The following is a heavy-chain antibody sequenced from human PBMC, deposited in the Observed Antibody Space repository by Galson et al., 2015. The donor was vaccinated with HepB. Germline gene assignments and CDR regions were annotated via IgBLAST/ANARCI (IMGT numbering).Heavy chain of an antibody. D-gene: IGHD3-10*01. CDR2: IYWDDDK. CDR3: AHMMGFRETLWPFDY. Sequence: PALVKPTQTLTLTCTFSGFSLSTSGVGVGWIRQPPGKALEWLALIYWDDDKRYSPSLKSRLTITKDTSKNQVVLTMTNMDPVDTATYYCAHMMGFRETLWPFDYWGQGTLVTVSS. CDR1: GFSLSTSGVG. J-gene: IGHJ4*02. V-gene: IGHV2-5*02.